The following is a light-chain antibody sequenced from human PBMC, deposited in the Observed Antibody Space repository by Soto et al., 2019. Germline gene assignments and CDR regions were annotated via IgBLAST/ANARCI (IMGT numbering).Light chain of an antibody. Sequence: DIQMTQSPSTLSASVGDRVTITCRAGQSINNWLAWYQQKPGKAPKLLNYKASSLESGVPSRFSGSRSGTEFTLTISSLQPDDFATFYCQQYNTYPLTFGGGTKVEIK. V-gene: IGKV1-5*03. CDR1: QSINNW. J-gene: IGKJ4*01. CDR3: QQYNTYPLT. CDR2: KAS.